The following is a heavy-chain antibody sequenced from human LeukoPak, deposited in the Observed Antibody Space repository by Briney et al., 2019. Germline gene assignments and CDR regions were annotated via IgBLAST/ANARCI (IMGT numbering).Heavy chain of an antibody. D-gene: IGHD3-10*01. CDR1: GFTFSSYN. J-gene: IGHJ2*01. CDR3: AKDRGVQMSSRPWYFDL. Sequence: PGGSLRLSCAASGFTFSSYNMNWVRQAPGKGLEWVSSTTSSSSYIYYADSVKGRFTISRDNAKNSLYLQMNSLRAEDTAVYYCAKDRGVQMSSRPWYFDLWGRGTLVTVSS. V-gene: IGHV3-21*06. CDR2: TTSSSSYI.